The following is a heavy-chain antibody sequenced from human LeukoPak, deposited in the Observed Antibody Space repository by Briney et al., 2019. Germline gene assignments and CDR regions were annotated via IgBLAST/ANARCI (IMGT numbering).Heavy chain of an antibody. CDR1: GGSFSGYY. CDR2: INHSGST. V-gene: IGHV4-34*01. J-gene: IGHJ6*03. D-gene: IGHD5-12*01. CDR3: ARGYSGYDSPYSSGWYYYYYYMDV. Sequence: SETLSLTCAVYGGSFSGYYWSWIRQPPGKGLEWIGEINHSGSTNYNPSLKSRVTISVDTSKNQFSLKLSSVTAADTAVYYCARGYSGYDSPYSSGWYYYYYYMDVWGKGTTATVSS.